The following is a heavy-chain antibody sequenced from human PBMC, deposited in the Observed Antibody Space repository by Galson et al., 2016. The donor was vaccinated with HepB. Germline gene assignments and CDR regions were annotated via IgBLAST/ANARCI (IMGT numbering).Heavy chain of an antibody. CDR3: ARSPHCRGGCCEFDS. J-gene: IGHJ5*01. Sequence: TLSPTCSASVVPVASLTGNWNWIRHHPARGLESIGNVFNIRSTSSNSSLKSRLTIAVDTSKNEFSLTLTSVTAGATAVYFCARSPHCRGGCCEFDSWGQGTLVTVSS. CDR1: VVPVASLTGN. V-gene: IGHV4-31*03. CDR2: VFNIRST. D-gene: IGHD2-15*01.